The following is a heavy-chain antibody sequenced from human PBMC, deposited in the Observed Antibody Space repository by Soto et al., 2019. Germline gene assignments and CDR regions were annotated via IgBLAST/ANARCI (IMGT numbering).Heavy chain of an antibody. CDR2: IWYDGSNK. Sequence: QVQLVESGGGVVQPGRSLRLSCAASGFTFSSYGMHWVRQAPGKGLEWVAVIWYDGSNKYYADSVKGRFTISRDNSKNTLYLQMNSLRAEDTAVYYCAREVYDSSSAYYYYYYGMDVWGQGTTVTVSS. D-gene: IGHD3-22*01. J-gene: IGHJ6*02. CDR3: AREVYDSSSAYYYYYYGMDV. CDR1: GFTFSSYG. V-gene: IGHV3-33*01.